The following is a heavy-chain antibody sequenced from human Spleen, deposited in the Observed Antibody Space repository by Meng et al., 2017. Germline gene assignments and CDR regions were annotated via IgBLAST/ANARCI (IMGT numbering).Heavy chain of an antibody. CDR2: IFYSGRP. Sequence: QVQLQESGPGRVRPSETLSLICTVSSGTIRSHYWSWIRQPPGKGLEWIGYIFYSGRPNYSPSLKSRVTTSIDTSKNQFSLRLSSVTPADTAMYYCASGSGSGWYYFDNWGQGTLVTVSS. CDR1: SGTIRSHY. D-gene: IGHD6-19*01. J-gene: IGHJ4*02. CDR3: ASGSGSGWYYFDN. V-gene: IGHV4-59*11.